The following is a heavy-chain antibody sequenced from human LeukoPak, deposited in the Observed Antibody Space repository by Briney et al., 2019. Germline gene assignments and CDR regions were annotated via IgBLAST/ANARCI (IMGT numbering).Heavy chain of an antibody. CDR1: GFTFSSHN. CDR2: ISGRGNYI. J-gene: IGHJ4*02. Sequence: PGGSLRLSCAASGFTFSSHNMNWVRQAPGKGLEWVSSISGRGNYIFYADSVKGRFTISRDSAKNSLSLQMNSLRAEDTAVYYCAKDQGFDYYDSSGYYLDCWGQGTLVTVSS. D-gene: IGHD3-22*01. V-gene: IGHV3-21*01. CDR3: AKDQGFDYYDSSGYYLDC.